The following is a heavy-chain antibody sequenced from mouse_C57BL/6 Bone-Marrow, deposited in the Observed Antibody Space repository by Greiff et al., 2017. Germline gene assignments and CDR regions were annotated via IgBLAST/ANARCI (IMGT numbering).Heavy chain of an antibody. V-gene: IGHV1-69*01. CDR1: GYTFTSYW. D-gene: IGHD3-3*01. CDR2: IDPSDGYT. J-gene: IGHJ2*01. Sequence: QVQLKQPGAELVMPGASVKLSCKASGYTFTSYWMHWVKQRPGQGLEWIGEIDPSDGYTNYNQKFKGKSTLTVDKSSSTAYMQLSSLTSEDSAVSYCARGGCDDYYFYYWGQGTALTVSA. CDR3: ARGGCDDYYFYY.